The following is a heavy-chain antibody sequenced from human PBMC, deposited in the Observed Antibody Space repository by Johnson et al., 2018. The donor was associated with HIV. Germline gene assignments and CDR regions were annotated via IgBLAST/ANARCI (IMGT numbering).Heavy chain of an antibody. CDR2: ISWNSGIT. J-gene: IGHJ3*02. CDR1: GFTFDDYG. CDR3: AKDMYYYDSSGYDDVFDI. V-gene: IGHV3-9*01. D-gene: IGHD3-22*01. Sequence: VHLVESGGGLVQPGGSLRLSCAASGFTFDDYGMSWVRQAPGKGLEWVSGISWNSGITGYADSVKGRFTISRDNAKNSLYLQMNSLRAEDTALYYCAKDMYYYDSSGYDDVFDIWGQGTMVTVSS.